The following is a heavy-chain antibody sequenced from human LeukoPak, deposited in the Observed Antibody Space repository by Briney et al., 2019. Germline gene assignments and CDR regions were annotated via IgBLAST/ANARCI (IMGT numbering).Heavy chain of an antibody. CDR3: ARDLWFGEFPRPGWFDP. V-gene: IGHV1-46*01. Sequence: GASVKVSCKASGYTFTSYYMHWVRQAPGQGLEWMGIINPSGGSISYAQKFQGRVTMTRDTSTSTVYMELSSLRSEDTAVYYCARDLWFGEFPRPGWFDPWGQGTLVTVSS. CDR2: INPSGGSI. CDR1: GYTFTSYY. J-gene: IGHJ5*02. D-gene: IGHD3-10*01.